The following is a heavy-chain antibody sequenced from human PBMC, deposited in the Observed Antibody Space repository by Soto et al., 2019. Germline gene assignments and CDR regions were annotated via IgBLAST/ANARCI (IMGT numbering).Heavy chain of an antibody. Sequence: GGSLRLSCAASGFTFSNAWMSWVRQAPGKGLEWVGRIKSKTDGGTTDYAAPVKGRFTISRDDSKNTLYLQMNSLKTEDTAVYYCTTETHQLLPLSDYWGQGTLVTVSS. D-gene: IGHD2-2*01. CDR2: IKSKTDGGTT. CDR1: GFTFSNAW. J-gene: IGHJ4*02. V-gene: IGHV3-15*01. CDR3: TTETHQLLPLSDY.